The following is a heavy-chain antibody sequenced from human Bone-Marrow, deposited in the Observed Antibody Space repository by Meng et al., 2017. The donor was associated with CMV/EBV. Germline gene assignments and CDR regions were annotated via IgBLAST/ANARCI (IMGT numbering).Heavy chain of an antibody. CDR1: GGTFSSYA. J-gene: IGHJ5*02. CDR3: ARDRPDSSSWYWFDP. V-gene: IGHV1-69*10. Sequence: SVKVSCKASGGTFSSYAISWVRQAPGQGLEWMGGIIPILGIANYAQKFQGRVTITADKSTSTDYMELSSLRSEDTAVYYCARDRPDSSSWYWFDPWGQGTLVTVSS. D-gene: IGHD6-13*01. CDR2: IIPILGIA.